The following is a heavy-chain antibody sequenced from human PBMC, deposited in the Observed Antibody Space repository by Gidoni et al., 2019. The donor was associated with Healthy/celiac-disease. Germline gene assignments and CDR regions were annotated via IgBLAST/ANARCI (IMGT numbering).Heavy chain of an antibody. V-gene: IGHV4-31*03. CDR1: GGPISSGGYY. Sequence: QVQLQASGPGLVKPSQTLSLTCTVPGGPISSGGYYWSWIRQHPGKGLEWIGYIYYSGSTYYNPSLKSRVTISVDTSKNQFSLKLSSVTAADTAVYYCARGVDTIFGVVSQFDYWGQGTLVTVSS. D-gene: IGHD3-3*01. J-gene: IGHJ4*02. CDR3: ARGVDTIFGVVSQFDY. CDR2: IYYSGST.